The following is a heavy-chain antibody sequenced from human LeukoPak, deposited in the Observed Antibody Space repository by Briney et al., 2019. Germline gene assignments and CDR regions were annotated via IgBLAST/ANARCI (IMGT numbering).Heavy chain of an antibody. CDR2: IKSKTDGGTT. CDR1: GFTFSNAW. CDR3: TTVFYGDYAYFDY. D-gene: IGHD4-17*01. J-gene: IGHJ4*02. Sequence: PGGSLRLSCAASGFTFSNAWMSWVRQAPGKGLEWVGRIKSKTDGGTTDYAAPVNGRFTISRDDSKNTLYLQMNSLKTEHTAVYYRTTVFYGDYAYFDYWGQGTLVTVSS. V-gene: IGHV3-15*01.